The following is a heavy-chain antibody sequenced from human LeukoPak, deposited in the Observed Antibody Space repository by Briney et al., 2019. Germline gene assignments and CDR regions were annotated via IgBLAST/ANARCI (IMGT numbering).Heavy chain of an antibody. CDR1: GYTFTSYA. J-gene: IGHJ4*02. V-gene: IGHV1-3*01. CDR2: INAGNGNT. Sequence: ASVKVSYKASGYTFTSYAMHWVRQAPGQRLEWMGWINAGNGNTKYSQKFQGRVTITRDTSASTAYMELSSLRSEDTAVYYCARVGAVAGSPFDYWGQGTLVTVSS. D-gene: IGHD6-19*01. CDR3: ARVGAVAGSPFDY.